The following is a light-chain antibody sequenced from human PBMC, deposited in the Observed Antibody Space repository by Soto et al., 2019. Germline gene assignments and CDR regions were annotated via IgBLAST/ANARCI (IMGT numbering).Light chain of an antibody. V-gene: IGKV1-39*01. CDR2: AAS. J-gene: IGKJ1*01. CDR1: QSINRY. CDR3: QQSYSTPWT. Sequence: DIQMTQSPSSLSASVGDRVTMSFRAGQSINRYLNWYQVKPGRAPKLLIYAASDLRGGVPSRFSGSGSVTDFTLTISSLQPDDFATYYCQQSYSTPWTFGQGTKV.